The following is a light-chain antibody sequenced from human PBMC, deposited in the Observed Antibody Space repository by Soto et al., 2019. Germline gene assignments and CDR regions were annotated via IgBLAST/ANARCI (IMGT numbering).Light chain of an antibody. V-gene: IGKV1-39*01. CDR3: QQSYNTPYT. CDR1: QSIGDY. CDR2: AAS. J-gene: IGKJ2*01. Sequence: DIQMTQSPSSLSASVGDRVTITCRASQSIGDYVNWYQQTAGKAPKPLIHAASSLQSGVPSRFSGSGSGTDFTLTISSLQLEDFAVYYCQQSYNTPYTFGQGTKLEI.